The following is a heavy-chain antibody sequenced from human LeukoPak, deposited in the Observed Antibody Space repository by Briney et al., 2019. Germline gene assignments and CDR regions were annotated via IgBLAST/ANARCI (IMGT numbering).Heavy chain of an antibody. D-gene: IGHD4-17*01. CDR2: ISGSGGST. J-gene: IGHJ5*02. V-gene: IGHV3-23*01. CDR1: GFTFSSYA. CDR3: VKDGYYGDYSWFDP. Sequence: PGGSLRLSYAASGFTFSSYAMSWVRQAPGKGLEWVSAISGSGGSTYYADSVKGRFTISRDNSKNTLCLQMNSLRAEDTAVYYCVKDGYYGDYSWFDPWGQGTLVTVSS.